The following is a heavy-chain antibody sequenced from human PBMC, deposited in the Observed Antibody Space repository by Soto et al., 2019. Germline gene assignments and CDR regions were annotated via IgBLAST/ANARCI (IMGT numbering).Heavy chain of an antibody. J-gene: IGHJ4*02. V-gene: IGHV3-48*02. CDR1: GFTFSSYS. CDR3: ASSYYYDSSGYYYPFDY. CDR2: ISSSSSTI. Sequence: PGGSLRLSCAASGFTFSSYSMNWVRQAPGKGLEWVSYISSSSSTIYYADSVKGRFTISGDNAKNSLYLQMNSLRDEDTAVYYCASSYYYDSSGYYYPFDYWGQGTLVTVSS. D-gene: IGHD3-22*01.